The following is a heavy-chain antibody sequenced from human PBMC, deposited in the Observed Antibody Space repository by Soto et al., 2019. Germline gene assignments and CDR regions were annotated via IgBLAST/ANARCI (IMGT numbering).Heavy chain of an antibody. D-gene: IGHD1-1*01. J-gene: IGHJ6*03. CDR1: GGSLNGFQ. Sequence: QVHLQQWGAGLVRPSETLFLTCAVYGGSLNGFQWSWIRQAPGKRLEWIGQIDHGGSANYNPSLNSPVILSIDSSKRQLSLTVTSVTAADSAVYYFALGGPGTDYYYLDVWGKGTTVTVSS. V-gene: IGHV4-34*01. CDR3: ALGGPGTDYYYLDV. CDR2: IDHGGSA.